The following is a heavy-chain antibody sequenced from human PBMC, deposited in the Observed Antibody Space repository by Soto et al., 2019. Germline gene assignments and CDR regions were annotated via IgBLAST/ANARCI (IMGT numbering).Heavy chain of an antibody. CDR3: AKGSAAGRPYYFDS. J-gene: IGHJ4*02. CDR2: ISGSGDGT. V-gene: IGHV3-23*01. Sequence: EVQLLESGGGLVQPGGSLRLSCAASGFTFRNYAMSWVRQGPGKGLEWVSGISGSGDGTYHADSVKGRFTISRDNSKNTLYLQMNSLSAEDTAVYYGAKGSAAGRPYYFDSWGQGTLVTVSS. CDR1: GFTFRNYA. D-gene: IGHD6-13*01.